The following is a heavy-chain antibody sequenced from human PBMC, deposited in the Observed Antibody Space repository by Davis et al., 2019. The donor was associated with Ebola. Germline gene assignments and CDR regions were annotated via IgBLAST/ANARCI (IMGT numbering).Heavy chain of an antibody. Sequence: PGGSLRLACAAAGFTVSSYAMHWFRQAPGKGLEWVAVISYDGSNKYYADSVKGRFTISRDNSKNTLYLQMNSRRAEDTAVYYCARDLGMWCSSTSCYTAAYWGQGNLVTVSS. V-gene: IGHV3-30-3*01. CDR1: GFTVSSYA. J-gene: IGHJ4*02. D-gene: IGHD2-2*02. CDR3: ARDLGMWCSSTSCYTAAY. CDR2: ISYDGSNK.